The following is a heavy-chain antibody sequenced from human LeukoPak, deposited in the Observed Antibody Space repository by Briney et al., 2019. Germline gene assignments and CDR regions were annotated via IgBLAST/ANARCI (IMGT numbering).Heavy chain of an antibody. CDR3: ARAPHFFDISGSRYYFDY. CDR1: GVSIRDTTYY. CDR2: IYYSGNT. J-gene: IGHJ4*02. Sequence: SETLSLTCTVSGVSIRDTTYYWGWIRQPPGKGLEWIGSIYYSGNTYYHPSLMSRVTISVDTSKNQFSLNLSSVTAADTAVYYCARAPHFFDISGSRYYFDYWGQGTLVTVSS. V-gene: IGHV4-39*07. D-gene: IGHD3-22*01.